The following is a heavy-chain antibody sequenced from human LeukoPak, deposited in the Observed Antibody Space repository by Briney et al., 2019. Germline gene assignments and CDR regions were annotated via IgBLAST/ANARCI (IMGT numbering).Heavy chain of an antibody. J-gene: IGHJ2*01. CDR2: ISYDGSNK. Sequence: GRSLRLSCAASGFTFSSYAMHWVRHAPGKGLEWVAVISYDGSNKYYADSVKGRFTISRDNSKNTLYLQMNSLRAEDTAVYYCARDSIGYYDFWSGYYKNGEDWYFDLWGRGTLVTVSS. D-gene: IGHD3-3*01. V-gene: IGHV3-30-3*01. CDR1: GFTFSSYA. CDR3: ARDSIGYYDFWSGYYKNGEDWYFDL.